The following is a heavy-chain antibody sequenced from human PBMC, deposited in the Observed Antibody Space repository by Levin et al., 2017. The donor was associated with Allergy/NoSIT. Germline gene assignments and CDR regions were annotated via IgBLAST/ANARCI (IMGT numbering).Heavy chain of an antibody. V-gene: IGHV4-59*01. J-gene: IGHJ5*02. CDR2: INYSGST. Sequence: PSETLSLTCTVSGSTTSLFYWNWIRQTPGKGLEWIGYINYSGSTKNNPSLKSRVTISLDTSKSQFSLLLTSVTAADTAVYYCARDTGGWWFDPWGQGTLVTVSS. CDR3: ARDTGGWWFDP. CDR1: GSTTSLFY. D-gene: IGHD3-16*01.